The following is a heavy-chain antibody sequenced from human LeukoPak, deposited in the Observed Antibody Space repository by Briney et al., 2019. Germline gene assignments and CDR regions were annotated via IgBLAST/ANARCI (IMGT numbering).Heavy chain of an antibody. V-gene: IGHV1-18*01. CDR1: GYTFTSYG. CDR3: ARDSDLGWAVAVTAPFDY. Sequence: ASVKVSCKASGYTFTSYGISWVRQAPGQGLEWMGCISTYNGNTNYAQKLQGRVTMTTDTSTSTDYMELRSLRSDDTAVYYCARDSDLGWAVAVTAPFDYWGQGTLVTVSS. CDR2: ISTYNGNT. D-gene: IGHD6-19*01. J-gene: IGHJ4*02.